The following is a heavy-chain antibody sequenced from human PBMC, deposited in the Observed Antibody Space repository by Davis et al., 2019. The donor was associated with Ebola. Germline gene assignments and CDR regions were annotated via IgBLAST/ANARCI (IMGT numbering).Heavy chain of an antibody. Sequence: SVKVSCKASGYVFIRNDISWFRQAPGQGLEWMGRIIPVVDTKDYAQKFQGRVTLTADKATNTAYMELRGLRFDDTAVYYCARGKWFDPWGQGTLVSVTS. V-gene: IGHV1-69*04. CDR2: IIPVVDTK. J-gene: IGHJ5*02. CDR1: GYVFIRND. CDR3: ARGKWFDP.